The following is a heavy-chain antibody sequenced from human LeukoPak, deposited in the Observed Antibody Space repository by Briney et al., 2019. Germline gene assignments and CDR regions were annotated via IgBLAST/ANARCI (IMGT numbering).Heavy chain of an antibody. CDR3: AKDRRHYYDSSGYHYYFDY. J-gene: IGHJ4*02. D-gene: IGHD3-22*01. V-gene: IGHV3-23*01. CDR2: ISGSGGST. Sequence: GGSLRLSCAASGLTFSSYAMSWVRQAPGKGLEWVSAISGSGGSTYYADSVKGRFTISRDNSKNTLYLQMNSLRAEDTAVYYCAKDRRHYYDSSGYHYYFDYWGQGTLVTVSS. CDR1: GLTFSSYA.